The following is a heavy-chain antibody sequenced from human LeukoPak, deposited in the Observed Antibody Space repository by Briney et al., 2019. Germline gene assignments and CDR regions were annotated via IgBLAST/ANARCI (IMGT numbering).Heavy chain of an antibody. D-gene: IGHD3-3*01. CDR1: GGTFSSYA. V-gene: IGHV1-69*01. Sequence: SVKVSCKASGGTFSSYAISWVRQAPGQGLEWMGGIIPIFGTANYAQKFQGRVTITADESTSTAYMELSSLRSEDTAVYYCARDAYYDFRSGYYYYYYGMDVWGQGTTVTVSS. CDR2: IIPIFGTA. J-gene: IGHJ6*02. CDR3: ARDAYYDFRSGYYYYYYGMDV.